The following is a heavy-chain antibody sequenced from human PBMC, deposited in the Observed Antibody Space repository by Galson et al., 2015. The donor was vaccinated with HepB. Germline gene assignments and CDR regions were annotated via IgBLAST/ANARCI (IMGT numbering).Heavy chain of an antibody. J-gene: IGHJ4*02. CDR3: AREGMAGTLDN. D-gene: IGHD6-19*01. CDR2: IPYDGSYK. CDR1: GFTFSSYA. V-gene: IGHV3-30-3*01. Sequence: SLRLSCAASGFTFSSYAMHWVRQAPGKGPQWVAIIPYDGSYKYYADSVKGRFTISRDNSKNTLYLQMSSLRAEDTAVYYCAREGMAGTLDNWGQGTLITVSS.